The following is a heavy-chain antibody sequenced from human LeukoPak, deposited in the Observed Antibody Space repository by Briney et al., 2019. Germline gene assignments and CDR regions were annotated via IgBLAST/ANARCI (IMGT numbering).Heavy chain of an antibody. Sequence: SGGSLRLSCAASGFTFSSYGMHWVRQAPGKGLEWVAVIWYDGSNKYYADSVKGRFTISRDNSKNTLHLQMNSLRAEDTAVYYCASDGTEDAFDIWGQGTMVTVSS. CDR1: GFTFSSYG. V-gene: IGHV3-33*01. CDR2: IWYDGSNK. J-gene: IGHJ3*02. D-gene: IGHD1-14*01. CDR3: ASDGTEDAFDI.